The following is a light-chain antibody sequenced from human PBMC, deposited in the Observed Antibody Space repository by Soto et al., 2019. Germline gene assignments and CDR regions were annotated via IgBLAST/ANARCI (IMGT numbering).Light chain of an antibody. CDR2: KSS. J-gene: IGKJ1*01. Sequence: DIQMTQSPSTLSASVGDRVTITCRASQSISSWLAWYQQKPGKAHKLLIYKSSNLESGVTSRFSGSGPGTEFTLTISSLQTDDVAPYYCEQYSTYSWTFGQRTQVEIK. CDR3: EQYSTYSWT. V-gene: IGKV1-5*03. CDR1: QSISSW.